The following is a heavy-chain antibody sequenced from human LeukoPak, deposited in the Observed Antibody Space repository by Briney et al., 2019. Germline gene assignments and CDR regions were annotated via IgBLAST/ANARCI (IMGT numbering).Heavy chain of an antibody. Sequence: SETLSLTCTVSGGSISSYYWSWIRQPPGKGLEWIGYIYYSGGTNYNPSLKSRVTISVDTSKKQFSLKLTSVTAADTAVYYCARSSEGRYYYDSSGYSYYYYYMDVWGKGTTVTVSS. D-gene: IGHD3-22*01. CDR2: IYYSGGT. V-gene: IGHV4-59*01. CDR3: ARSSEGRYYYDSSGYSYYYYYMDV. CDR1: GGSISSYY. J-gene: IGHJ6*03.